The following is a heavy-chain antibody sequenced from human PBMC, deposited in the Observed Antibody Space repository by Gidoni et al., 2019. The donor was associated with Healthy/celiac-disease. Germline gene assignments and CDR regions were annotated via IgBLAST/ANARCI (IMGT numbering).Heavy chain of an antibody. V-gene: IGHV3-23*01. CDR3: AKELPRVTMIVVVNAFDI. J-gene: IGHJ3*02. CDR1: GFTFSCYA. D-gene: IGHD3-22*01. Sequence: EVQLLESGGGLVQPGGSLRLSCSASGFTFSCYAMSWVRQAPGKGLEWVSASSGSGGSTYYADSVKGRFTISRDNSKNTLYLQMNSLRAEDTAVYYCAKELPRVTMIVVVNAFDIWGQGTMVTVSS. CDR2: SSGSGGST.